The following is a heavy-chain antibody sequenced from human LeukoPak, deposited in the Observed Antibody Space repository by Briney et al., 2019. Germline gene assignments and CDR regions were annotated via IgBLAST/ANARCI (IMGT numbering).Heavy chain of an antibody. Sequence: PGGSLRLSCAASGFTFSSYAMTWVRQAPGKGLEWVSCISGSGAYTYYADSVKGRFTISRDNSKSTLYLQMNSLRAEDTAVYYCAKGAFERFGEPSDYWGQGILVSVSS. CDR3: AKGAFERFGEPSDY. D-gene: IGHD3-10*01. V-gene: IGHV3-23*01. CDR2: ISGSGAYT. CDR1: GFTFSSYA. J-gene: IGHJ4*02.